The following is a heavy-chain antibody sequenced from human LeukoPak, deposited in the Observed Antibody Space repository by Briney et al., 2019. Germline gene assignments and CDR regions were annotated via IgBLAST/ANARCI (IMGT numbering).Heavy chain of an antibody. Sequence: SETLSLTCTVSGGSISSYYWSWIRQPPGKGLEWIGYIYYSGSTNYNPSLKSRVTISVDTSKNQFSLKLRSVTAADTAVYYCARQGRNVLRYFDWLGAFDIWGQGTMVTVSS. CDR3: ARQGRNVLRYFDWLGAFDI. D-gene: IGHD3-9*01. J-gene: IGHJ3*02. CDR1: GGSISSYY. V-gene: IGHV4-59*08. CDR2: IYYSGST.